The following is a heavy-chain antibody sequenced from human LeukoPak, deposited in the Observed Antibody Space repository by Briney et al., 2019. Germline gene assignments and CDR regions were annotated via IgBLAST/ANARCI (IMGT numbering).Heavy chain of an antibody. CDR1: GYTFTSYG. D-gene: IGHD6-19*01. CDR3: ARGGSDWYHYYYYGMDV. J-gene: IGHJ6*02. CDR2: ISAYNGNA. V-gene: IGHV1-18*01. Sequence: ASVKVSCKASGYTFTSYGISWVRQAPGQGLEWMGWISAYNGNANYAQKLQGRVTMTTDTSTSTAYMELRSLRSDDTAVYYCARGGSDWYHYYYYGMDVWGQGTTVTVSS.